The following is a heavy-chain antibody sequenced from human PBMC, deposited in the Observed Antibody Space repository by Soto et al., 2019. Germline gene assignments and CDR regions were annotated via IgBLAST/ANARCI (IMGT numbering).Heavy chain of an antibody. CDR2: ISGSGGST. CDR3: AKSFRLATTYYYDSSGYYYGYEWDY. CDR1: GFTFSSYA. V-gene: IGHV3-23*01. D-gene: IGHD3-22*01. J-gene: IGHJ4*02. Sequence: GGSLRLSCAASGFTFSSYAMSWVRQAPGKGLEWVSAISGSGGSTYYADSVKGRFTISRDNSKNTLYLQMNSLRAEDTAVYYCAKSFRLATTYYYDSSGYYYGYEWDYWGQGTLVTVSS.